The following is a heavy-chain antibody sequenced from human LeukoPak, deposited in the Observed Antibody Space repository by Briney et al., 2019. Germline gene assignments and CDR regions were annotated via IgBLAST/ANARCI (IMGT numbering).Heavy chain of an antibody. J-gene: IGHJ4*02. V-gene: IGHV4-59*01. D-gene: IGHD3-10*01. CDR3: AGGGSYCLRY. CDR2: IYYSGST. Sequence: PSETLSLTCTVSGGSISSYYWSWIRQPPGKGLEWIGYIYYSGSTNYNPSLKSRVTISVDSSKNHISLKLSAVTAADTAVYYCAGGGSYCLRYWGQGTLVTVSS. CDR1: GGSISSYY.